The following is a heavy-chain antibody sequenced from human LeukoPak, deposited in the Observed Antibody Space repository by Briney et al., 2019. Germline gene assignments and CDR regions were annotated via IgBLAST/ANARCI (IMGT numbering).Heavy chain of an antibody. J-gene: IGHJ4*02. Sequence: HPGGSLRLSCVGSGFTLSAYGMSWVRQAPGKGLESVSSISGSDGATSYADSVKGRFTISRDNSKNTLYLQMNSLRAEDTAVYYCAKDMRGVVLVPRAYYFDSWGQGTLDTVSS. V-gene: IGHV3-23*01. CDR3: AKDMRGVVLVPRAYYFDS. D-gene: IGHD2-8*02. CDR2: ISGSDGAT. CDR1: GFTLSAYG.